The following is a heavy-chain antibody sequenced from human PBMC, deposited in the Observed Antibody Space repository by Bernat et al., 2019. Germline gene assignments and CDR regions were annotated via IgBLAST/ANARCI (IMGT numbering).Heavy chain of an antibody. Sequence: EVQLVESGGGLVQPGGSLKLSCAASGFTFSGSAMHWVRQASGKGLEWVGHIRTKTDPYATTYAAPVKGRFTISRDDSKNTAYLQMHSLQTEDTAVYYCTDAVGVMSYNWFDPWGQGTLVTVSS. CDR3: TDAVGVMSYNWFDP. CDR1: GFTFSGSA. D-gene: IGHD3-16*01. J-gene: IGHJ5*02. V-gene: IGHV3-73*01. CDR2: IRTKTDPYAT.